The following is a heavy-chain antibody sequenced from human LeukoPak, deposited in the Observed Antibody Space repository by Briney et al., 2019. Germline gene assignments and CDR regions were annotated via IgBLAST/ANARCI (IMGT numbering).Heavy chain of an antibody. J-gene: IGHJ3*02. CDR2: IYTSGST. Sequence: PSETLSLTCTVSGGSISSYDWSWIRQPAGKGLEWIGRIYTSGSTNYNPSLKSRVTMSVDTSKNQFSLKLSSVTAADTAVCYCARAKVPLVRAFDIWGQGTMVTVSS. CDR1: GGSISSYD. CDR3: ARAKVPLVRAFDI. D-gene: IGHD2-21*01. V-gene: IGHV4-4*07.